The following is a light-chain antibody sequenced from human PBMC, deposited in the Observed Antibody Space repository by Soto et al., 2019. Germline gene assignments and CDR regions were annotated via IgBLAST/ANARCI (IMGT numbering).Light chain of an antibody. CDR3: QHYNNWPPWT. J-gene: IGKJ1*01. CDR2: GAS. V-gene: IGKV3-15*01. Sequence: EIVMTQSPATLSVSPGERATLSFIASQSVSSNLAWYQQKPGQAPRLLIYGASTRATGIPARFSGSGSGTEFTLTISSLQSEDFAVYYCQHYNNWPPWTFGQGTKVDIK. CDR1: QSVSSN.